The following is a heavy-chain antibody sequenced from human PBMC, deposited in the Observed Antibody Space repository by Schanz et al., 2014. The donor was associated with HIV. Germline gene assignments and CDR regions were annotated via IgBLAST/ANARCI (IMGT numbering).Heavy chain of an antibody. CDR3: ARGVPVVDLLDYHGLDV. CDR2: ITPIFGTR. V-gene: IGHV1-69*06. D-gene: IGHD2-2*01. J-gene: IGHJ6*02. Sequence: QVQLVQSGAEVKKPGSSVKLSCKASGGNFSSYGISWVRQAPGQGREWMGGITPIFGTRNYAQKFQVRVTFTADKFTGTAYMELSSLRSEDTAVYYCARGVPVVDLLDYHGLDVWGQGTTVTVSS. CDR1: GGNFSSYG.